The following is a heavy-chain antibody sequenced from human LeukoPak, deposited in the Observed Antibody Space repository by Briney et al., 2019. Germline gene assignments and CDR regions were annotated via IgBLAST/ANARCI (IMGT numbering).Heavy chain of an antibody. CDR1: GGSISSSSYY. J-gene: IGHJ3*02. D-gene: IGHD3-9*01. V-gene: IGHV4-39*07. CDR2: IYYSGST. Sequence: NTSETLSLTCTVSGGSISSSSYYWGWIRQPPGKGLEWIGSIYYSGSTYYNPSLKSRVTISVDTSKNQFSLKLSSVTAADTAVYYCARAPDILTGADAFDIWGQGTMVTVSS. CDR3: ARAPDILTGADAFDI.